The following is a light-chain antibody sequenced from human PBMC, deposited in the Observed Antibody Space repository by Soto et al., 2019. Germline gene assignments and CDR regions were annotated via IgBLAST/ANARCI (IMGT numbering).Light chain of an antibody. CDR3: QQYNNWPPT. CDR2: GAS. J-gene: IGKJ1*01. Sequence: IVLKKSPCTLSLSPGERATLSCRASQSVRSNLAWYQRKPGQAPRLLIYGASTRATGIPARFSGSGSGTEFTLSIGSLQSEDFAVYYCQQYNNWPPTFGQGTKVDIK. CDR1: QSVRSN. V-gene: IGKV3-15*01.